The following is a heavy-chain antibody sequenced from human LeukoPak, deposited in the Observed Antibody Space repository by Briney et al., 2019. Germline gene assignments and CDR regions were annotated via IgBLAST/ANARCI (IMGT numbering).Heavy chain of an antibody. J-gene: IGHJ4*02. CDR1: GFTFSSYG. D-gene: IGHD1-26*01. Sequence: GGSRRLSCAASGFTFSSYGMHWVRQAPGKGLEWVAFIRYDGSNKYYADSVKGRFTISRDNSKNTLYLQMNSLRAEDTAVYYCAKDRLGGSFTGGFDYWGQGTLVTVSS. V-gene: IGHV3-30*02. CDR3: AKDRLGGSFTGGFDY. CDR2: IRYDGSNK.